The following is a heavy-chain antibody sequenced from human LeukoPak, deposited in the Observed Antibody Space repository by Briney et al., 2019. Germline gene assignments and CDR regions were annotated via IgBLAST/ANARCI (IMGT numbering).Heavy chain of an antibody. Sequence: PGGSLRLSCAASGFTFSSYGMHWVRQAPGKGLEWVAVISDEGSNKYYVDSVEGRFTISRDNSKNTLYLQMNSLRDEDTAVYYCAKDYGWFDPWGQGTLVTVSS. D-gene: IGHD3-10*01. CDR1: GFTFSSYG. CDR2: ISDEGSNK. J-gene: IGHJ5*02. CDR3: AKDYGWFDP. V-gene: IGHV3-30*18.